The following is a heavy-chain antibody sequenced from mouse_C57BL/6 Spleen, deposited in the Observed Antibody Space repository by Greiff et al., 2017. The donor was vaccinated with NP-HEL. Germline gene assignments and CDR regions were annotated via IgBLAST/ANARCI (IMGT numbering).Heavy chain of an antibody. J-gene: IGHJ2*01. Sequence: QVQLQQSGAELVKPGASAKISCKASGYAFSSSWMNWVKQRPGKGLEWIGQIYPGDGDTNYNGQFKGKATLTADKSSSTAYMQLSSLTSGDSAVYFCARGYYDYDAYFDYWGQGTTLTVST. CDR3: ARGYYDYDAYFDY. D-gene: IGHD2-4*01. CDR1: GYAFSSSW. CDR2: IYPGDGDT. V-gene: IGHV1-80*01.